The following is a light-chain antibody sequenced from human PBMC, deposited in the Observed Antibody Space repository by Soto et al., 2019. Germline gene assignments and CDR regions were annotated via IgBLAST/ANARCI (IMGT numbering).Light chain of an antibody. CDR3: QQTYSPPPT. V-gene: IGKV1-39*01. Sequence: DIQMTQSPSSMSAPVGDSVTITCGASQSISTYLNWYQQKAGLAPKLLIYAASSLQSWVPSSFSGSGSGTDFTLKISSMQPEEFATYYCQQTYSPPPTLGQGNKGDIK. J-gene: IGKJ1*01. CDR2: AAS. CDR1: QSISTY.